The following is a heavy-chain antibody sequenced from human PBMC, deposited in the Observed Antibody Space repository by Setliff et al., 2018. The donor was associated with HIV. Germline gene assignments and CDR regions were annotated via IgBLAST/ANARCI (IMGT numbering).Heavy chain of an antibody. D-gene: IGHD3-16*01. CDR3: ARGAYIKMNYCFDY. CDR2: IYYSGRT. V-gene: IGHV4-59*01. CDR1: GGSISRNY. Sequence: SETLSLTCSVSGGSISRNYWSWIRQPPGKGLEWIGYIYYSGRTNYNPSLKSRVTISVDTSKNQFSLKLSSVTAADTAVYYCARGAYIKMNYCFDYWGRGTLVTVSS. J-gene: IGHJ4*02.